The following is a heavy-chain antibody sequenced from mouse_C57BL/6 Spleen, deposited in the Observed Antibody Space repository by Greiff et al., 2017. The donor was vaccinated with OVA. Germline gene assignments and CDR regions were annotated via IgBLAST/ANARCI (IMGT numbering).Heavy chain of an antibody. V-gene: IGHV5-16*01. Sequence: EVKLMESEGGLVQPGSSMKLSCTASGFTFSDYYMAWVRQVSEKGLEWVANINYDGSSTYYLESLKSRFIISRDNAKNTLYLQMSSLKSEDTATYYCARVAHYYGSSYFDVWGTGTTVTVSS. CDR1: GFTFSDYY. J-gene: IGHJ1*03. CDR2: INYDGSST. CDR3: ARVAHYYGSSYFDV. D-gene: IGHD1-1*01.